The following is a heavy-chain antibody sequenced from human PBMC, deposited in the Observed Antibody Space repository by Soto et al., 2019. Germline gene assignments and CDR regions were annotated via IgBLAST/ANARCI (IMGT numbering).Heavy chain of an antibody. CDR2: IKHDGSEQ. Sequence: EVQLVESGGGLVQPGGSLRLSCAASGLTFSKYWMTWVRQAPGKGLEWVANIKHDGSEQYYVGSVKGRFAISRDNAKNSLFLQMNRLRAEDTAVYYCASVPGSPGYHGLDVWGQGTTVTVSS. V-gene: IGHV3-7*03. D-gene: IGHD5-12*01. J-gene: IGHJ6*02. CDR1: GLTFSKYW. CDR3: ASVPGSPGYHGLDV.